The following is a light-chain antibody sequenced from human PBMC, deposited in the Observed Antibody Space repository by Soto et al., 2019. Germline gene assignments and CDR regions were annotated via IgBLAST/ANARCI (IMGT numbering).Light chain of an antibody. V-gene: IGKV3-11*01. J-gene: IGKJ1*01. CDR3: QQRATWT. CDR2: DAS. Sequence: EIVLTQSPATLSLSPGERATLSCRASQSIGTFLVWYQQKPGQAPRLLIYDASNRATGIPARFSGSGSGTDFTLTINSLEPEDFVVYYCQQRATWTFGQGTKVDIK. CDR1: QSIGTF.